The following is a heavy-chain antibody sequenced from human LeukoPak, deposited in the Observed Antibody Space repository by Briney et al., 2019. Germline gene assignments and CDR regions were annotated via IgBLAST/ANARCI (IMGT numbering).Heavy chain of an antibody. CDR2: INPNSGGT. J-gene: IGHJ5*02. Sequence: ASVKVSCKASGYTFTGYYMHWVRQAPGQGLEWMGWINPNSGGTNYAPKSQGRVTMTRDTSISTAYMELSRLRSDDTAVYYCARDLGPMPGQDYIVVVPAAIIPDDGGWFDPWGQGTLVTVSS. V-gene: IGHV1-2*02. CDR3: ARDLGPMPGQDYIVVVPAAIIPDDGGWFDP. CDR1: GYTFTGYY. D-gene: IGHD2-2*01.